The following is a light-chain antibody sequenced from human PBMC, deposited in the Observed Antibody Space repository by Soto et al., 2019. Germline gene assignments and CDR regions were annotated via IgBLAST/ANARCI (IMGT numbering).Light chain of an antibody. CDR1: QGISSA. V-gene: IGKV1D-13*01. CDR2: DAS. J-gene: IGKJ5*01. Sequence: AIQLTQSPSSLSASVGDRVTITCRASQGISSALAWYQQKPGKAPKVLIYDASNLESGVPSRFSGSGSGTDFTLTISSLQPEDFATYYCQQFNNYPITFGQGTRLEIK. CDR3: QQFNNYPIT.